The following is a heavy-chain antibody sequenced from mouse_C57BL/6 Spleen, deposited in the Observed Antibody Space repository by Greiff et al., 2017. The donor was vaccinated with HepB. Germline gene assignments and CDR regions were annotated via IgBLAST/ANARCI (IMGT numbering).Heavy chain of an antibody. Sequence: QVQLQQSGAELVRPGTSVKVSCKASGYAFTNYLIEWVKQRPGQGLEWIGVINPGSGGTNDNEKFKGKATLTADKSSSTAYMQLSSLTSEDSAVYFCAREGLGGYFDYWGQGTTLTVSS. J-gene: IGHJ2*01. CDR1: GYAFTNYL. V-gene: IGHV1-54*01. D-gene: IGHD4-1*01. CDR2: INPGSGGT. CDR3: AREGLGGYFDY.